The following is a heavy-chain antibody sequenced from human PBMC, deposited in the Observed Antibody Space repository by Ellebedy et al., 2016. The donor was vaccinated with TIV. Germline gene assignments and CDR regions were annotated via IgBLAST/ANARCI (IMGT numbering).Heavy chain of an antibody. CDR1: GFTFSSYA. CDR3: AKGAREDYGDYGKYYYYGMDV. Sequence: GGSLRLXCAASGFTFSSYAMSWVRQAPGKGLEWVSAISGSGGSTYYADSVKGRFTISRDNSKNTLYLQMNSLGAEDTAVYYCAKGAREDYGDYGKYYYYGMDVWGQGTTVTVSS. V-gene: IGHV3-23*01. D-gene: IGHD4-17*01. J-gene: IGHJ6*02. CDR2: ISGSGGST.